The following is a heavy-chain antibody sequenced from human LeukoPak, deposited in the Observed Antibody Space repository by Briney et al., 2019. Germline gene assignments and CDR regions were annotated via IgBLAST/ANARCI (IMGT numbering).Heavy chain of an antibody. J-gene: IGHJ4*02. CDR1: GGTFSSYT. V-gene: IGHV1-69*05. CDR2: IIPIFGTA. D-gene: IGHD6-13*01. Sequence: SVKVSCKASGGTFSSYTISWVRQAPGQGLEWMGGIIPIFGTANYAQKFQGRVTITTDESTSTAYMELSSLRSEDTAVYYCARVGAAAGTPFDYWGQGTLVTVSS. CDR3: ARVGAAAGTPFDY.